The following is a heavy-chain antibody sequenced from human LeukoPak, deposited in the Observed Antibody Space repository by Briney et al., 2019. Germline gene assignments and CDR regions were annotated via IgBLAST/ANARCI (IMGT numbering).Heavy chain of an antibody. D-gene: IGHD2-2*01. V-gene: IGHV3-30*04. Sequence: PGGSLRLSCAASGFTFSSYAMHWVRQAPGKGLEGVAVISYDGSNKYYADSVKGRFTISRDNSKNTLYLQMNSLRAEDTAVYYCARDLIGYCSSTSCYDQWFDPWGQGTLVTVSS. CDR3: ARDLIGYCSSTSCYDQWFDP. CDR2: ISYDGSNK. CDR1: GFTFSSYA. J-gene: IGHJ5*02.